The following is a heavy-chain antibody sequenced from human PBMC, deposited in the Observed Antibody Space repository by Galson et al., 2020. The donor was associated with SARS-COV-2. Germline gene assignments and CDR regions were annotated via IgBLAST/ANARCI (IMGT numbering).Heavy chain of an antibody. D-gene: IGHD3-9*01. J-gene: IGHJ4*02. CDR1: GGSISSSNYY. CDR3: ARQILTGYYAFYYFDY. CDR2: SYYSGSG. V-gene: IGHV4-39*01. Sequence: SETLSLTCSVSGGSISSSNYYWGWVRQPPGKGLEWIGSSYYSGSGYYNPSLTSRLTISVDTSKNQFFMKLTSVTAADTAVYYCARQILTGYYAFYYFDYWGQGARFTVSS.